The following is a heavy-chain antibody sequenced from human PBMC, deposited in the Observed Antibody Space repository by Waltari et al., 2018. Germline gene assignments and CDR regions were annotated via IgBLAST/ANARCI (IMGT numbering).Heavy chain of an antibody. Sequence: HVPLVQSGAEVKKPGASVKVSCKAYGYTFTGYYMHWVRQARGQGLEWMGWINPNSGGKNYAQKFQGWVNMTRETSISTAYMELSRLRSDDTAVYYCARLRGYSSGFYYFDYWGQGTLVTVSS. CDR3: ARLRGYSSGFYYFDY. J-gene: IGHJ4*02. CDR1: GYTFTGYY. CDR2: INPNSGGK. V-gene: IGHV1-2*04. D-gene: IGHD6-19*01.